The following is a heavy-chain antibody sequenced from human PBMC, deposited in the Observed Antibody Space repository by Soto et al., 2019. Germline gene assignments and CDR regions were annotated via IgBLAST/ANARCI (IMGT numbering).Heavy chain of an antibody. D-gene: IGHD1-1*01. Sequence: SLTLSSAAAGFSVINYVRHLWRPAPGQGLEWVAFISYDGINQYYADSVKGRFTISRDISKHTLYLQMSNLRPGDTAVYYCAKLSIVEAFRAPSLHAWGQGPLGSVS. J-gene: IGHJ1*01. CDR3: AKLSIVEAFRAPSLHA. V-gene: IGHV3-30*18. CDR2: ISYDGINQ. CDR1: GFSVINYV.